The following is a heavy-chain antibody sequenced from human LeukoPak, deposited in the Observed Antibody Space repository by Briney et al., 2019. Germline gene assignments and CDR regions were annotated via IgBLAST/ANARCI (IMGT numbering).Heavy chain of an antibody. CDR1: GFSFSGYS. Sequence: GGSLRLSCAASGFSFSGYSMNRVRQAPGKGLEWVSFITLSSSTIYYADSVKGRFTISRDNSKNSLYLQMDSLRVEDTAVYYCVRDPSYGSSWYYYMDVWGKGTTVTVSS. V-gene: IGHV3-48*04. CDR2: ITLSSSTI. J-gene: IGHJ6*03. D-gene: IGHD6-13*01. CDR3: VRDPSYGSSWYYYMDV.